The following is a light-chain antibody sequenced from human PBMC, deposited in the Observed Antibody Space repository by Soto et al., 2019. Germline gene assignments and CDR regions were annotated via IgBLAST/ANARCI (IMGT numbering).Light chain of an antibody. CDR1: QDISNY. Sequence: DIQMTQSPSSLSASVGDRVTITCQASQDISNYLNWYQQKPGKAPKLLIYDASNLETGVPSRFSGSGSGTEFTLTINGLQPDDFATYYCQQYNSYSFGQGTKVDIK. J-gene: IGKJ1*01. V-gene: IGKV1-33*01. CDR2: DAS. CDR3: QQYNSYS.